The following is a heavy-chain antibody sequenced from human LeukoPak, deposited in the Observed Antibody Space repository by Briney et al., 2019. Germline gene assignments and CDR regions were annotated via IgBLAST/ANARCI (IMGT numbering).Heavy chain of an antibody. CDR1: GFTFRSYA. CDR3: EGTYYYDSGDDY. J-gene: IGHJ4*02. D-gene: IGHD3-22*01. CDR2: ISGSGTST. Sequence: GGSLRLSRAASGFTFRSYAMSWVRQAPGKGLEWVLAISGSGTSTYYADSVKGRFTISRDNSKNTLYLQMNSLRAEDTAVYYCEGTYYYDSGDDYWGQGTLVTVSS. V-gene: IGHV3-23*01.